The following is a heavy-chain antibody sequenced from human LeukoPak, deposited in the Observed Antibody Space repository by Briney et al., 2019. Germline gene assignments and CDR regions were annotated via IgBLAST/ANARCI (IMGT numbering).Heavy chain of an antibody. Sequence: GESLKISCKGSGYSFSNYWIAWVRQMPGKGLEWMGIIYPDDSSTRYSPSFQGQVTISADKSISIASLQWSSLKASNTAMYYCARTNLWFGELDAFDIWGQGTLVTVSS. CDR3: ARTNLWFGELDAFDI. J-gene: IGHJ3*02. CDR2: IYPDDSST. V-gene: IGHV5-51*01. CDR1: GYSFSNYW. D-gene: IGHD3-10*01.